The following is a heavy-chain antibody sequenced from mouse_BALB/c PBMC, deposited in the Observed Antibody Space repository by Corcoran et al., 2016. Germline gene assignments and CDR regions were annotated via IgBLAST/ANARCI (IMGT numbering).Heavy chain of an antibody. V-gene: IGHV1-81*01. CDR3: TREGSRECSRASCYSGYYYYGMDV. J-gene: IGHJ1*01. CDR1: GSTFTRNA. D-gene: IGHD2-4*01. CDR2: ISAYNGNT. Sequence: QVQLVQSGAEVEKPGASVKVSCKASGSTFTRNAFSWVRQAPGQGLEWMGWISAYNGNTNYAQNFQGRVTMTTDASTSTAYMELRSLRSDDTAVYYCTREGSRECSRASCYSGYYYYGMDVWGQGTTVTVSS.